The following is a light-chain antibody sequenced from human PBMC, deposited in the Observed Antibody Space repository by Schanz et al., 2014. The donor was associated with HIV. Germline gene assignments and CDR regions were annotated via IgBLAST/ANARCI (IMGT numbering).Light chain of an antibody. CDR2: GNN. V-gene: IGLV1-40*01. Sequence: QSVLTQPPSVSGAPGQRVTISCTGSSSNIGAGYDVHWYQQLPGTAPKLLIYGNNNRPSGIPDRFSGSKSDTSASLAITGLQSEDEADYYCSSYTSSSTLVFGGGTKLTVL. CDR3: SSYTSSSTLV. CDR1: SSNIGAGYD. J-gene: IGLJ2*01.